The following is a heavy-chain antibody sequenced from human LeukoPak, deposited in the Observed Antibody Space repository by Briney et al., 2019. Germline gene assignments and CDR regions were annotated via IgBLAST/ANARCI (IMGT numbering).Heavy chain of an antibody. Sequence: PSETLSLTCTVSGGSISSYYWSWIRQPPGKGLEWIGYIYYSGSTNYNPSLKNRVIISVVTSKNQYSLKLSSVTAADTAVYYCGRVAATDVWFDPWGQGTLVTVSS. J-gene: IGHJ5*02. D-gene: IGHD2-15*01. CDR2: IYYSGST. V-gene: IGHV4-59*01. CDR1: GGSISSYY. CDR3: GRVAATDVWFDP.